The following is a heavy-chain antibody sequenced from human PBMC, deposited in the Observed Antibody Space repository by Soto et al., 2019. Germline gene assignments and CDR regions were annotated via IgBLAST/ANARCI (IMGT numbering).Heavy chain of an antibody. V-gene: IGHV4-4*02. CDR2: INHSGST. J-gene: IGHJ4*02. CDR1: GGSISTSNW. Sequence: SETLSLTCAVSGGSISTSNWWSWVRQPPGKGLEWIGEINHSGSTNYNPSLKSRVTISVDTSKNQFSLKLSSVTAADTAVYYCARVGSGGWYNYWGQGTLVTVSS. D-gene: IGHD6-19*01. CDR3: ARVGSGGWYNY.